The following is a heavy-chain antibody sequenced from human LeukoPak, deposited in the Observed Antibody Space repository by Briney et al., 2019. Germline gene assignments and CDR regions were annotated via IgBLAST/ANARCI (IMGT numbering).Heavy chain of an antibody. CDR3: ARRDGAIDY. D-gene: IGHD4-17*01. Sequence: SETLSLTCTVSGGSISSSGYYWGWIRQPPGKGLEWIGSIYYSGSTYYNPSLKSRVTISVDTSKNQFSLNLSSVTAADTAVYFCARRDGAIDYWGQGTLVTVSS. V-gene: IGHV4-39*01. CDR1: GGSISSSGYY. J-gene: IGHJ4*02. CDR2: IYYSGST.